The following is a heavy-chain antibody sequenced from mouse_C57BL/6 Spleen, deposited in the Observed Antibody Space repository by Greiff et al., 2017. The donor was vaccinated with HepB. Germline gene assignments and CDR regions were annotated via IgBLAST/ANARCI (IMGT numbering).Heavy chain of an antibody. CDR3: ARTGYYGSSPY. V-gene: IGHV1-69*01. Sequence: VQLQQPGAELVMPGASVKLSCKASGYTFTSYWMHWVKQRPGQGLEWIGEIDPSDSYTNYNQKFKGKSTLTVDKSSSTAYMQLSSLTSEDSAVYYCARTGYYGSSPYWGQGTLVTVSA. CDR1: GYTFTSYW. J-gene: IGHJ3*01. D-gene: IGHD1-1*01. CDR2: IDPSDSYT.